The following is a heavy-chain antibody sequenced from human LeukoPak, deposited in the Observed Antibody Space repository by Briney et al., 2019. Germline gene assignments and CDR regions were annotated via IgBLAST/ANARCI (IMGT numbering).Heavy chain of an antibody. V-gene: IGHV3-9*01. J-gene: IGHJ6*02. CDR3: ARDKLSFLV. CDR2: ISWNSGSI. D-gene: IGHD3-16*01. Sequence: GRSLRLSCAASGFTFDDYAMHWVRQAPGKGLEWVSGISWNSGSIGYADSVKGRFTISRDNAKNSLYLQMNSLRAEDTALYYCARDKLSFLVWGQGTTVTVSS. CDR1: GFTFDDYA.